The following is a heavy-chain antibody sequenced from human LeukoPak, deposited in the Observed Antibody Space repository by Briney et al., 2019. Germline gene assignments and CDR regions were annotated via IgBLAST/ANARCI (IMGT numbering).Heavy chain of an antibody. CDR2: ISGSGGST. J-gene: IGHJ4*02. CDR1: GFTFSSYG. CDR3: ARDTMIVVSFFDY. D-gene: IGHD3-22*01. V-gene: IGHV3-23*01. Sequence: PGGSLRLSCAASGFTFSSYGMSWVRQAPGKGLEWVSAISGSGGSTYYADSVKGRFTISRDNSKNTLYLQMNSLRAEDTAVYYCARDTMIVVSFFDYWGQGTLVTVSS.